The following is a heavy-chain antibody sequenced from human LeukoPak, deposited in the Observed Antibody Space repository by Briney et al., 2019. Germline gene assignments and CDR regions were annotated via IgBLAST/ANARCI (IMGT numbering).Heavy chain of an antibody. CDR1: GGSISSYY. CDR2: IYYSGST. D-gene: IGHD2-2*01. CDR3: ARDYCSSTGCYDAFDI. V-gene: IGHV4-59*01. J-gene: IGHJ3*02. Sequence: SETLSLTCTVSGGSISSYYWSWIRQPPGKGLEWIGYIYYSGSTSYNPSLKSRVTISVDTSKNQFSLKLNSVTAADTAVYYCARDYCSSTGCYDAFDIWGQGTMVTVSS.